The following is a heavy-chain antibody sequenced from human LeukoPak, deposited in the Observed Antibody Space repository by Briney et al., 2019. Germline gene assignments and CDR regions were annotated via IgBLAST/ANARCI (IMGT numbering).Heavy chain of an antibody. J-gene: IGHJ5*02. V-gene: IGHV1-2*02. CDR3: ARGRMVVPAAIDWFDP. CDR1: GYTFTGYY. Sequence: ASVKVSCKASGYTFTGYYMHWVRQAPGQGLEWMGWINPNSGGTNYAQKFQGRVTMTRDTSISTAYMELSRLRSDDTAVYYCARGRMVVPAAIDWFDPWGPGTLVTVSS. CDR2: INPNSGGT. D-gene: IGHD2-2*01.